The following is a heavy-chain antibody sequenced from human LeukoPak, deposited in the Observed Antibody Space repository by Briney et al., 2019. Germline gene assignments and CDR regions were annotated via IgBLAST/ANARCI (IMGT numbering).Heavy chain of an antibody. CDR3: ARDVFGVRGVIITLDAFDI. Sequence: GASVKVSGKASGYTFTSYGISWVRQAPGQGLEWMGWNSAYSGNTNYAQKLQGRVTMTTDTSTSTAYMELRSLRSDDTAVYYCARDVFGVRGVIITLDAFDIWGQGTMVTVSS. D-gene: IGHD3-10*01. CDR2: NSAYSGNT. V-gene: IGHV1-18*01. CDR1: GYTFTSYG. J-gene: IGHJ3*02.